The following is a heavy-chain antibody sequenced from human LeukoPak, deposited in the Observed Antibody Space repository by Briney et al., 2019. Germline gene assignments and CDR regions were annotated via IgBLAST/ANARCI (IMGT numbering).Heavy chain of an antibody. CDR2: IIPIFGTA. J-gene: IGHJ3*02. V-gene: IGHV1-69*13. Sequence: SVKVSCKASGGTFSSYAISWVRQAPGQGLEWMGGIIPIFGTANYAQKFQGRVTITADESTSTAYMELSSLRSEDTAVYYCARVGRITMVRGVISGAFDIWGRGTMVTVSS. D-gene: IGHD3-10*01. CDR3: ARVGRITMVRGVISGAFDI. CDR1: GGTFSSYA.